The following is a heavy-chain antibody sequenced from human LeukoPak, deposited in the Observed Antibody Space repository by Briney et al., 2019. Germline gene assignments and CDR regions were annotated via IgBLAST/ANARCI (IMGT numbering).Heavy chain of an antibody. J-gene: IGHJ6*03. Sequence: GESLKISCKGSGYSFPNYWIVWVRQMPGKGLEWMGVIYPGDSDTRYSPSFQGQVTISADKSISTAYLQWSSLKASDTAMYYCARAFYYMDVWGKGTTVTVSS. CDR1: GYSFPNYW. CDR2: IYPGDSDT. V-gene: IGHV5-51*01. CDR3: ARAFYYMDV.